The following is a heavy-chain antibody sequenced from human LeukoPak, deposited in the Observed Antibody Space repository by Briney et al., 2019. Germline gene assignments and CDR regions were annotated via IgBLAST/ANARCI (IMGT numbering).Heavy chain of an antibody. CDR2: IYYTGTT. D-gene: IGHD3-10*01. J-gene: IGHJ4*02. Sequence: SETLSLTCTVSGGSISSSYWSWIRQPPGKGLEWIGYIYYTGTTNYNPSLKSRVTISVDTSKNQFSLKLSSVTAADTAVYYCARAKITMVRGVIIRFDYWGQGTLVTVSS. CDR3: ARAKITMVRGVIIRFDY. V-gene: IGHV4-59*12. CDR1: GGSISSSY.